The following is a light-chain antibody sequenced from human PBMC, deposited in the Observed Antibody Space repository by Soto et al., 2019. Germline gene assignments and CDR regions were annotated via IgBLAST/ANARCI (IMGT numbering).Light chain of an antibody. Sequence: EIVMTQSPATLSVSPGASATLSCRASQSVISKLAWYQHKPGQAPRLLISDASNRATGIPARFSGSGSETDFTLTISSLEPEDSAVYYCQQRSNWPSLTVGGGTKVDIK. CDR3: QQRSNWPSLT. CDR1: QSVISK. CDR2: DAS. J-gene: IGKJ4*01. V-gene: IGKV3-11*01.